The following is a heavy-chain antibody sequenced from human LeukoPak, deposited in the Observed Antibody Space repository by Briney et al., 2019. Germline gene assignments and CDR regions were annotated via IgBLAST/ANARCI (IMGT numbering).Heavy chain of an antibody. V-gene: IGHV3-7*01. J-gene: IGHJ4*02. Sequence: PGGSLRLSCETSGFTFSSYWMSWVRQAPGKGLEWVANIKQDGTEKYYVDSVKGRFTISRDNARNSLSLQMNSLRAEDTALYYCARGDSGLHASPFDYWGQGTLVTLSS. CDR1: GFTFSSYW. CDR2: IKQDGTEK. D-gene: IGHD6-19*01. CDR3: ARGDSGLHASPFDY.